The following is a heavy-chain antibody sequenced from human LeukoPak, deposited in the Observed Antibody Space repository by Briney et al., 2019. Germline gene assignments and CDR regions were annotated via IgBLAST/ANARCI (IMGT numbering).Heavy chain of an antibody. CDR2: IYYSGST. V-gene: IGHV4-59*01. D-gene: IGHD3-10*01. CDR1: GGSISSYY. J-gene: IGHJ6*03. Sequence: PSETLSLTCTVSGGSISSYYWSWIRQPPGKGLEWIGYIYYSGSTNYNPSLKSRVTISVDTSKNQFSLKLSSVAAADTAVYYCARGRSSMVRGYYYYYMDVWGKGTTVTISS. CDR3: ARGRSSMVRGYYYYYMDV.